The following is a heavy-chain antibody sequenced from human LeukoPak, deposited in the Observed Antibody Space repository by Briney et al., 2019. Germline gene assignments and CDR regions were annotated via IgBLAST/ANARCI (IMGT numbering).Heavy chain of an antibody. Sequence: SCKASGYTFTSYAMHWVRQAPGKGLEYVSAISSNGGSTYYANSVKGRFTISRDNSKNTLYLQMGSLRAEDMAVYYCARGSRNYYDSSGYYYYWGQGTLVTVSS. V-gene: IGHV3-64*01. D-gene: IGHD3-22*01. CDR1: GYTFTSYA. CDR2: ISSNGGST. CDR3: ARGSRNYYDSSGYYYY. J-gene: IGHJ4*02.